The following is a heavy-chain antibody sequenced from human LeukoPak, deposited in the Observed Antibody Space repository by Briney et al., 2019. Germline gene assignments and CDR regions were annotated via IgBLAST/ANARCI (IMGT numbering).Heavy chain of an antibody. J-gene: IGHJ3*02. CDR1: GFTFSSYE. Sequence: PGGSLRLSCVASGFTFSSYEMNWVRQAPGKGLEWVSSISSSSSYIYYADSVKGRFTISRDNAKNSLYLQMNSLRAEDTAVYYCARDLPDSYSGGFDIWGQGTMVTVSS. D-gene: IGHD6-25*01. CDR3: ARDLPDSYSGGFDI. CDR2: ISSSSSYI. V-gene: IGHV3-21*01.